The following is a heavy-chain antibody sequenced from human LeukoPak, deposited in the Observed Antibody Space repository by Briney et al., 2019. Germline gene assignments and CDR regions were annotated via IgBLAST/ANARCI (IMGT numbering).Heavy chain of an antibody. J-gene: IGHJ5*02. CDR1: GGSISSSSYY. CDR3: ARGTNHYDFWSGYSDWFDP. V-gene: IGHV4-39*07. Sequence: SETLSLTCTVSGGSISSSSYYWGWIRQPPGTGLEWIGSIYYSGSTYYNPSLKSRVTISVDTSKNQFSLKLSSVTAADTAVYYCARGTNHYDFWSGYSDWFDPWGQGTLVTVSS. CDR2: IYYSGST. D-gene: IGHD3-3*01.